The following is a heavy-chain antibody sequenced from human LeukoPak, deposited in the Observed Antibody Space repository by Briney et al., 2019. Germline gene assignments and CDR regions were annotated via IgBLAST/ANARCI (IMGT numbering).Heavy chain of an antibody. CDR1: GGSISRSSYY. D-gene: IGHD4-17*01. CDR3: AGMTTVNSNYFDY. CDR2: IYYSGST. J-gene: IGHJ4*02. Sequence: SETLSLTCTVSGGSISRSSYYWGSIRHPPGKGLECIASIYYSGSTYYNPSLKSRVTISVDTSKNQFSLKRRSVTAADTAEYDCAGMTTVNSNYFDYWGRGTRVTVSS. V-gene: IGHV4-39*01.